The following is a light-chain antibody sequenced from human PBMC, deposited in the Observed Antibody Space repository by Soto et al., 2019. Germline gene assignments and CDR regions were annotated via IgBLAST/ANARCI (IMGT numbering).Light chain of an antibody. CDR1: QTISSW. V-gene: IGKV1-5*03. CDR3: QHYNSYSEA. J-gene: IGKJ1*01. Sequence: DIQMTQSPSTLSGSVGDRVTITFRASQTISSWLAWYQQKPGKAPKLLIYKASTLKSGVPSRFSGSGSGTEFTLTISSLQPDDFATYYYQHYNSYSEAFGQGTKVDI. CDR2: KAS.